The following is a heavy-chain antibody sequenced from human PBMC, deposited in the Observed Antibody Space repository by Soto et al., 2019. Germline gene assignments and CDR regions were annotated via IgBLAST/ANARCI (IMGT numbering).Heavy chain of an antibody. J-gene: IGHJ3*02. CDR2: IIPIFGTA. D-gene: IGHD1-20*01. Sequence: SVKVSCKSSGGRFSSYAMSWVRQAPGQGLEWMGGIIPIFGTANYAQKFQGRVTITADKSTSTAYMELSSLRSEDTAVYYCASNNPRGCCFDIWGQGTMVNLSS. CDR3: ASNNPRGCCFDI. CDR1: GGRFSSYA. V-gene: IGHV1-69*06.